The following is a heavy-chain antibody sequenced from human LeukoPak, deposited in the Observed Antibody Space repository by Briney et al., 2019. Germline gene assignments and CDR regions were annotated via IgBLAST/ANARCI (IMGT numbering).Heavy chain of an antibody. D-gene: IGHD3-22*01. CDR1: GFTFSSYS. J-gene: IGHJ4*02. V-gene: IGHV3-21*01. Sequence: GGSLRLSCAASGFTFSSYSMNWVRQAPGKGLEWVSSISSSSSYIYYADSVKGRFTISRDNAKNSLYLQMNSLRAEDTAVYYCARAGYYDRSGYPAWDYWGQGTLVTVSS. CDR3: ARAGYYDRSGYPAWDY. CDR2: ISSSSSYI.